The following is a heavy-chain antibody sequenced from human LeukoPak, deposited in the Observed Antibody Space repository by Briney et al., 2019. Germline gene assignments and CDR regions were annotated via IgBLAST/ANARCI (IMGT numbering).Heavy chain of an antibody. CDR2: IYYSGST. D-gene: IGHD1-26*01. CDR3: ARMSGSYYFDY. V-gene: IGHV4-59*01. CDR1: GGSISSYY. J-gene: IGHJ4*02. Sequence: SETLSLTCTVSGGSISSYYWSWIRQPPGKGLEWIGYIYYSGSTNYNPSLKSRVTISVDTSKNQFSLKLSSVTAADTAVYYCARMSGSYYFDYWGQGTLVTVSS.